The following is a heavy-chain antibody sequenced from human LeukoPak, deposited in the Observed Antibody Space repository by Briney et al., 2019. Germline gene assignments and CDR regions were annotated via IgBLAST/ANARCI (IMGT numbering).Heavy chain of an antibody. CDR1: GFTFNSYW. CDR3: ARRIAAAAAPYYFDY. CDR2: INSDGSST. D-gene: IGHD6-13*01. J-gene: IGHJ4*02. V-gene: IGHV3-74*01. Sequence: QTGGSLRLSCAASGFTFNSYWMHWVRQAPGKGLLWVSRINSDGSSTSYADSVKGRFTISRDNAKNTLYLQMNSLRAEDTAVYYCARRIAAAAAPYYFDYWGQGTLVTVSS.